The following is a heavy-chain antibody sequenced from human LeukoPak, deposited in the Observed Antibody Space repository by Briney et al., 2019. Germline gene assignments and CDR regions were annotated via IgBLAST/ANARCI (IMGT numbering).Heavy chain of an antibody. CDR2: IKSKTDGETT. D-gene: IGHD3-3*01. CDR3: TTEPEISWFDP. V-gene: IGHV3-15*01. Sequence: GGSLRLSCAASGFTLSNAWMSWVRRAPGKGLEWVGRIKSKTDGETTDYAAPVKGRFTISRDDSKNTLYLQMNSLKIEDTAVYYCTTEPEISWFDPWGQGTLVTVSS. J-gene: IGHJ5*02. CDR1: GFTLSNAW.